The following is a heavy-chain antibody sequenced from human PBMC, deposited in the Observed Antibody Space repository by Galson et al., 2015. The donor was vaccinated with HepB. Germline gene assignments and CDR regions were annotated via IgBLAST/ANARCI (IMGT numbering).Heavy chain of an antibody. J-gene: IGHJ6*03. CDR2: ISAYNGNT. CDR3: GRAERGGSIAAPRSYYYYYMDV. Sequence: SVKVSCKASGYTFTSYGISWVRQAPGQGLEWMGWISAYNGNTNYAQKLQGRVTMTTDTSTSTAYMELRSLRSDDTAVYYCGRAERGGSIAAPRSYYYYYMDVWGKGTTVTVSS. D-gene: IGHD6-6*01. V-gene: IGHV1-18*01. CDR1: GYTFTSYG.